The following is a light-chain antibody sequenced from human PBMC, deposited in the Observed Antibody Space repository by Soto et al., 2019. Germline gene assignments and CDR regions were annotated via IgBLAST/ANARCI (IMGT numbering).Light chain of an antibody. CDR1: QSVRSSH. Sequence: EIVLTQSPGTLSLSPGERATLSCRASQSVRSSHLAWYQQKPGQAPRLLIYGASNRATGIPARFSGSGSGTDFTLTISSLEPEDFAVYYCQQRSNWPLVTFGQGTRLEIK. CDR3: QQRSNWPLVT. CDR2: GAS. V-gene: IGKV3-11*01. J-gene: IGKJ5*01.